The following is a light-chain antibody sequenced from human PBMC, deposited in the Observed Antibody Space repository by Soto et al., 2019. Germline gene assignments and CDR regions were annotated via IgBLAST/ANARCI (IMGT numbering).Light chain of an antibody. V-gene: IGKV1-5*01. CDR1: QSVSSW. CDR2: DAS. CDR3: HQYNSYSPT. Sequence: DIQMTQSPSTLSASVGDRVTNTCRASQSVSSWLAWYQQRPGKAPKLLIYDASSLESGVPSRFSGSGSGTEFTLTISSLQPDDFATYYCHQYNSYSPTFGQGTKLEIK. J-gene: IGKJ2*01.